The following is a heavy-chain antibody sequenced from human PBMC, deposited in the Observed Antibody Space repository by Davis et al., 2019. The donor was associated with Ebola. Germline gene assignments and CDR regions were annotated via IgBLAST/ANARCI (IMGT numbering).Heavy chain of an antibody. Sequence: GESLKISCAASGSTFSSYGMHWVRQAPGKGLEWMASISYAGSSEYYSDSVKGRFSISRDNSKSTLYLQMDRLTAEDTAVYYCAKDYNYGGNSFSFDIWGQGTMVTVSS. D-gene: IGHD4-23*01. CDR1: GSTFSSYG. CDR2: ISYAGSSE. V-gene: IGHV3-30*05. CDR3: AKDYNYGGNSFSFDI. J-gene: IGHJ3*02.